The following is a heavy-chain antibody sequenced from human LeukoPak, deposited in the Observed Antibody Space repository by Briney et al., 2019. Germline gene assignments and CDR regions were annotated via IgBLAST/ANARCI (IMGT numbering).Heavy chain of an antibody. CDR2: ISSSSSYI. V-gene: IGHV3-21*01. CDR1: GFTFSSYS. CDR3: ARDGLVGATLYYFDY. J-gene: IGHJ4*02. Sequence: GGSLRLSCAASGFTFSSYSMNWVRQAPGKGLEWVSSISSSSSYIYYADSVKGRFTISRGNAKNSLYLQMNSLRAEDTAVYYCARDGLVGATLYYFDYWGQGTLVTVSS. D-gene: IGHD1-26*01.